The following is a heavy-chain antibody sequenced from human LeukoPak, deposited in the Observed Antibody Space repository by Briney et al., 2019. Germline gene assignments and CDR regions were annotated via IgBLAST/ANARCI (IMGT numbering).Heavy chain of an antibody. D-gene: IGHD2-15*01. J-gene: IGHJ5*02. CDR1: GYTFTSNA. CDR3: ARGIGYCSDFSCHLDP. Sequence: ASVKVSCKASGYTFTSNALNWVRQSPGQGLEWMGWINTDSGNPTYAQGFTGRFVFSLDTSVSTAYLQINSLEAEDTAMYYCARGIGYCSDFSCHLDPWGQGTLVTVSS. V-gene: IGHV7-4-1*02. CDR2: INTDSGNP.